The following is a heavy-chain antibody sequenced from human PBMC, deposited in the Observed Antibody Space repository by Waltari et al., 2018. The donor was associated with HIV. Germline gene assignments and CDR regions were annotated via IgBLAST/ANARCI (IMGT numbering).Heavy chain of an antibody. D-gene: IGHD7-27*01. V-gene: IGHV3-30*18. Sequence: QVHLVESGGGVGQPGRSLRLPCAASGFVLPDFALHWVRQSPGKRLEWVAFYAYDGRQKDYEDSVKGRFSVSRDTSTNTFCLQMTSLRPEDTAIYYCVKENKYPGEYYPFDSWGQVTLLSFSS. J-gene: IGHJ4*02. CDR2: YAYDGRQK. CDR3: VKENKYPGEYYPFDS. CDR1: GFVLPDFA.